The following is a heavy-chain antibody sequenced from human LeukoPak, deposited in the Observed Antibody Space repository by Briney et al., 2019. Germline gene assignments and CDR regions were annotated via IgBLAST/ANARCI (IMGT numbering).Heavy chain of an antibody. CDR1: GGSISSYY. J-gene: IGHJ4*02. V-gene: IGHV4-59*12. Sequence: SETLSLTCTVSGGSISSYYWSWIRQPPGKGLEWIGYIYYSGSTNYNPSLKSRVTISVDTSKNQFSLKLSSVTAADTAVYYCAREVGHCSGGSCSRFDYWGQGTLVTVSS. CDR3: AREVGHCSGGSCSRFDY. D-gene: IGHD2-15*01. CDR2: IYYSGST.